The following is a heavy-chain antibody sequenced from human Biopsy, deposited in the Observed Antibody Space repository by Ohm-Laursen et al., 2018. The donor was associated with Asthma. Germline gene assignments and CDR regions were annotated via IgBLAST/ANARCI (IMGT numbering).Heavy chain of an antibody. Sequence: SDTLSLTCIVSGDAMSTSGSYWGWIRQSPGKGPEWIGETNERGVTNNNPSLKSRVIISIDTYWNRVSLKLTSVTAADTAVYYCARGPELDVWGQGTTVTVSS. J-gene: IGHJ6*02. V-gene: IGHV4-39*07. CDR3: ARGPELDV. CDR1: GDAMSTSGSY. CDR2: TNERGVT.